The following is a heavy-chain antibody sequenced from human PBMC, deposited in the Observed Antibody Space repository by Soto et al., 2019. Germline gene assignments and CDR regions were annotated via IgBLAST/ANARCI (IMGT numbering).Heavy chain of an antibody. CDR1: RAGIDSCS. V-gene: IGHV1-69*13. CDR3: ARDKRQLGLPYFYYGMDV. CDR2: IIPIFGTA. J-gene: IGHJ6*04. D-gene: IGHD6-13*01. Sequence: GTPAKLCWKACRAGIDSCSRSWVQQAHEQGLEWMGGIIPIFGTANYAQKFQGRVTITADESTSTAYMELSSLRSEDTAVYYCARDKRQLGLPYFYYGMDVWGEGTTLTVSS.